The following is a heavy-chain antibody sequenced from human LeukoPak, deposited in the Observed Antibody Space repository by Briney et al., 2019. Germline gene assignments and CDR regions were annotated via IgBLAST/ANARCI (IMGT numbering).Heavy chain of an antibody. J-gene: IGHJ4*02. CDR3: ATLDGGDSGRGYYFDY. CDR2: IYHSGST. V-gene: IGHV4-4*02. CDR1: GGSISSSNW. Sequence: PSETLSLTCAVSGGSISSSNWWSWVRQPPGKGLEWIGEIYHSGSTNYNPSLKSRVTISVDKSKNQFSLKLSSVTAADTAVYYCATLDGGDSGRGYYFDYWGQGTPVTVS. D-gene: IGHD4-23*01.